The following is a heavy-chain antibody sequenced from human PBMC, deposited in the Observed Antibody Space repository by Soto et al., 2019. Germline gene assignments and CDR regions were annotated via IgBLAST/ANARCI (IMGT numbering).Heavy chain of an antibody. CDR1: GGPFMGYI. CDR2: INHSGSA. CDR3: ARGLITGSQYSGGWYYFDS. J-gene: IGHJ4*02. V-gene: IGHV4-34*01. Sequence: QVQLQQSGAGLLKPSETLSLTCEVYGGPFMGYIWTWIRQTPGKGLQWMGQINHSGSANYNPPLKSRVTISVHTSNSQFSLELSSVTAADTAVYYCARGLITGSQYSGGWYYFDSWGQGTQVTVSS. D-gene: IGHD1-26*01.